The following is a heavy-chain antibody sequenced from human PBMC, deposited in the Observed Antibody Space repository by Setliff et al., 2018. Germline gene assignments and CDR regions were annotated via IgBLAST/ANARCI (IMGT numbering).Heavy chain of an antibody. CDR1: GYTFISYD. V-gene: IGHV1-18*01. CDR2: ISIDDDKT. CDR3: ARQIALGDSSGYGTRSPRAALHY. Sequence: ASVKVSCKASGYTFISYDISWVRQAPGQGLEWMGWISIDDDKTKYAQKFQGRVTMTRDTSTSTVYMELSSLRSEDTAVYYCARQIALGDSSGYGTRSPRAALHYWGQGTLVTVSS. J-gene: IGHJ4*02. D-gene: IGHD3-22*01.